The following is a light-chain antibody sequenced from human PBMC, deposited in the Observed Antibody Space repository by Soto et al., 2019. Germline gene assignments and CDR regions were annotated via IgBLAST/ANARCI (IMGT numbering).Light chain of an antibody. Sequence: QAVVTQPPSVSGAPGQSIIISCTGSSSSIGAGYDVHWYQQLPGTAPKLLIYGNTYRPSGVPDRFSGSNSGTSASLAITGLQAEDEGDYYCQSYDKSLSGFYVFGTGTKLIVL. CDR1: SSSIGAGYD. CDR2: GNT. J-gene: IGLJ1*01. V-gene: IGLV1-40*01. CDR3: QSYDKSLSGFYV.